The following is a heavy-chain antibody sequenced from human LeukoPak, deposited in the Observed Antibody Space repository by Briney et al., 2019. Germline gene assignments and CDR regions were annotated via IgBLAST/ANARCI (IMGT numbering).Heavy chain of an antibody. D-gene: IGHD3-22*01. J-gene: IGHJ4*02. CDR2: ISYDGSNK. Sequence: GGSLRLSCAAFGFTFSSYAMHWVRQAPGKGLEWVAVISYDGSNKYYADSVKGRFTISRDNSKNTLYLQMNSLRAEDTAVYYCARGDNNTYYYDSSGYWNWGQGTLVTVSS. CDR3: ARGDNNTYYYDSSGYWN. V-gene: IGHV3-30-3*01. CDR1: GFTFSSYA.